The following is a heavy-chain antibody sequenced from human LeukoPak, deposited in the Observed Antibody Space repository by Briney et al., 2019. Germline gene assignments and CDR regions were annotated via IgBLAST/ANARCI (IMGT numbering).Heavy chain of an antibody. CDR1: GFTVSSNY. V-gene: IGHV3-66*01. Sequence: GGSLRLSCAASGFTVSSNYMSWVRQAPGKGLEWVSVIYSGGSTYYADSVKGRFTISRDDSKNTLYLQMNSLKTEDTAVYYCSPGYSSSWYYFDYWGQGTLVTVSS. CDR2: IYSGGST. CDR3: SPGYSSSWYYFDY. J-gene: IGHJ4*02. D-gene: IGHD6-13*01.